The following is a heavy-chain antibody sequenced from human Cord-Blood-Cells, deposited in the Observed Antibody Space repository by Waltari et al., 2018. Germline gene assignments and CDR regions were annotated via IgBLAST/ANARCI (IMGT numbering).Heavy chain of an antibody. V-gene: IGHV3-7*01. D-gene: IGHD2-21*01. J-gene: IGHJ4*02. CDR2: IKQDGSEK. Sequence: AASGFTFSSYWMSWVRQAPGKGLEWVANIKQDGSEKYYVDSVKGRFTISRDNAKNSLYLQMNSLRAEDTAVYYCARESGGGGDCYDYWGQGTLVTVSS. CDR3: ARESGGGGDCYDY. CDR1: GFTFSSYW.